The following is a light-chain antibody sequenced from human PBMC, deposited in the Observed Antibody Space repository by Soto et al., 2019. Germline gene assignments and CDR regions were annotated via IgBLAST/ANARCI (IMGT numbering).Light chain of an antibody. J-gene: IGLJ1*01. Sequence: QSALTQPASVSGSPGQSITISCTGTGVDIGGYDYVSCYQQPPGKAPKLMIYEVRYRPSGVSNRFSGSKSGNTASLTISGLQAEDEAVYYCCSYTRTTNHYFFGSGTKVTVL. CDR3: CSYTRTTNHYF. V-gene: IGLV2-14*01. CDR2: EVR. CDR1: GVDIGGYDY.